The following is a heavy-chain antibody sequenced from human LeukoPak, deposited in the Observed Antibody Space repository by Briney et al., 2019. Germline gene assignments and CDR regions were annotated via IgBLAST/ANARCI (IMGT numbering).Heavy chain of an antibody. V-gene: IGHV3-66*01. CDR3: ARGGSYLSAFDI. Sequence: PGGSLRLSCEASGFNVGDKYMSWVRQAPGKGLEWVAVLYSGGTTSYADSVKGRFTISRDNSKNTLYLQMNSLRAEDTAVYYCARGGSYLSAFDIWGQGTMVTVSS. J-gene: IGHJ3*02. CDR1: GFNVGDKY. D-gene: IGHD1-26*01. CDR2: LYSGGTT.